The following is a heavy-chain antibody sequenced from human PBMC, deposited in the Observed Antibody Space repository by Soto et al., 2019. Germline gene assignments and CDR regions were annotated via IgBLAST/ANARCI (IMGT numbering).Heavy chain of an antibody. CDR1: GFTFSDYA. CDR3: AKGGRQWLVTSDFDY. V-gene: IGHV3-30*18. CDR2: VSHDGRNT. J-gene: IGHJ4*02. D-gene: IGHD6-19*01. Sequence: VQLVESGGGVVQPGRSLRLSCAASGFTFSDYAMHWVRQAPGKGLEWVAVVSHDGRNTHYADSVKGRFTISRDSSKNTVSLAMASLRAEETAVYYWAKGGRQWLVTSDFDYWGQGALVTVSS.